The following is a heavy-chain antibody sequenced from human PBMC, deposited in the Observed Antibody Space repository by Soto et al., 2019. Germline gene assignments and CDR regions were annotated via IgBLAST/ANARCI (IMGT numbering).Heavy chain of an antibody. CDR2: ISAYNGNT. D-gene: IGHD6-13*01. CDR3: ARELGGPQQLALNWFDP. J-gene: IGHJ5*02. CDR1: GYTFTSYG. Sequence: GASVKVSCKASGYTFTSYGISWVRQAPGQGLEWMGWISAYNGNTNYAQKLQGRVTMTRNTSISTAYMELSSLRSEDTAVYYCARELGGPQQLALNWFDPWGQGTLVTVSS. V-gene: IGHV1-18*01.